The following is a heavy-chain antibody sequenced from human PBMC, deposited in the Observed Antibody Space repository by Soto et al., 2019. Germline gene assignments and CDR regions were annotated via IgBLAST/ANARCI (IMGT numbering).Heavy chain of an antibody. D-gene: IGHD1-1*01. CDR2: IYHSGMT. V-gene: IGHV4-31*03. Sequence: PSETLSLTCTVSGGSISSSGYYWSWIRQHPEKGLEWIGYIYHSGMTYYNPSLKSRVTISVDMSKNQFSLKLTSVTVADTAVFYCARQDGYNTGPFDYWGLGTLVTVS. CDR1: GGSISSSGYY. CDR3: ARQDGYNTGPFDY. J-gene: IGHJ4*02.